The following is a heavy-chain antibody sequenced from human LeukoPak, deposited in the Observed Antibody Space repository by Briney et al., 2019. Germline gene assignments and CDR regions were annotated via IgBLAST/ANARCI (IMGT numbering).Heavy chain of an antibody. Sequence: PGGSLRLSCAASGFTFSSYWMHWVRQAPGKGLVWVSRINSDGSSTSYADSVKGRFTISRDNAKNTLYLQMNSLRAEDTAVYYCARARVYCGRKSYYYGMDVWGKGTTVTVSS. V-gene: IGHV3-74*01. D-gene: IGHD2-8*02. CDR3: ARARVYCGRKSYYYGMDV. CDR2: INSDGSST. CDR1: GFTFSSYW. J-gene: IGHJ6*04.